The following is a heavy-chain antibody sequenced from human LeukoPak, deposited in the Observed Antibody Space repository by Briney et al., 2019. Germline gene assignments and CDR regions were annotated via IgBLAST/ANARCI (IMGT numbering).Heavy chain of an antibody. V-gene: IGHV3-7*01. CDR3: ARPQGSSWYAYYYYYYGMDV. D-gene: IGHD6-13*01. CDR2: IKQDGSDK. Sequence: PGGSLRLSCAASGFTFSNFWMTWVRQAPGKGLEWVANIKQDGSDKYYVDSVKGRFTISRDNAKNSLYLQMNSLRAEDTAVYYCARPQGSSWYAYYYYYYGMDVWGQGTTVTVSS. CDR1: GFTFSNFW. J-gene: IGHJ6*02.